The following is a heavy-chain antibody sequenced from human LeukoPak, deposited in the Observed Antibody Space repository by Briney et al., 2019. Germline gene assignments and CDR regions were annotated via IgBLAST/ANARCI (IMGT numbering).Heavy chain of an antibody. J-gene: IGHJ6*03. CDR2: IWYDGSNK. CDR3: ARRDYSNYVSYYYYYVDV. Sequence: GGSLRLSCAASGFTFSSYGMHWVRQAPGKGLEWVAVIWYDGSNKYYADSVKGRFTISRDNSKNTLYLQMNSLRAEDTAVYYCARRDYSNYVSYYYYYVDVWGKGTTVTVSS. V-gene: IGHV3-33*01. CDR1: GFTFSSYG. D-gene: IGHD4-11*01.